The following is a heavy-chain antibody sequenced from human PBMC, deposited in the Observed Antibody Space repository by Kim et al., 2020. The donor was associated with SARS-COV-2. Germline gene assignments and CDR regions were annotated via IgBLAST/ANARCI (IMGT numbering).Heavy chain of an antibody. V-gene: IGHV1-18*01. CDR2: ISGYNGKT. CDR3: TRDDGSESYRFDY. J-gene: IGHJ4*02. Sequence: ASVKVSCKASGYRFNINGVSWVRQAPGQGLEWIGWISGYNGKTNYAQRFQERVTMTTDTSTSTAYMDLKSLTSDDTAVYYCTRDDGSESYRFDYWGPGTLVIVSS. D-gene: IGHD3-16*02. CDR1: GYRFNING.